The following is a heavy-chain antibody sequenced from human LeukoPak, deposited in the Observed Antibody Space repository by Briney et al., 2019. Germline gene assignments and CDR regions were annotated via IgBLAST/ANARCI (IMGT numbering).Heavy chain of an antibody. J-gene: IGHJ4*02. CDR1: GYSFTTYW. CDR2: IYPGDSDT. V-gene: IGHV5-51*01. CDR3: ARLNSSVFDH. D-gene: IGHD4-23*01. Sequence: PGESLKISCKGSGYSFTTYWIGWVRQMPGKGLEWMGIIYPGDSDTRYSPSFQGQVTMSADKSISTAYLQWSSLMASDTAMYYCARLNSSVFDHWGQGTLVTVSS.